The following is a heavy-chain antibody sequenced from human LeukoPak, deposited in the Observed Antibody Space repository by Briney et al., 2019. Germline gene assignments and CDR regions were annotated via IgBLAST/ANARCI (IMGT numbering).Heavy chain of an antibody. CDR2: IYPGDSDT. D-gene: IGHD6-19*01. Sequence: GESLKISCKGSGYSFTSYWIGWVRQMPGKGLEWMGIIYPGDSDTTYSPSFQGQVTISADKSISTAYLQWSSLKASDTAMYYCARQYSSGWYPKPPDYWGQGTLVTVSS. J-gene: IGHJ4*02. V-gene: IGHV5-51*01. CDR3: ARQYSSGWYPKPPDY. CDR1: GYSFTSYW.